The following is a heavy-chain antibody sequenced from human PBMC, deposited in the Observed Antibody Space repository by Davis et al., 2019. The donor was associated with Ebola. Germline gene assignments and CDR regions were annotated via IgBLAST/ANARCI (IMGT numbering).Heavy chain of an antibody. Sequence: PSETLSLTCTVSGGSISSSSYYWGWIRQPPGKGLEWIGSIYYSGSTYYNQSLKSRVTISVDTSKNQFSLKLTSVTAADTSVYYCARGDKVTPVGKRGLRHLDGFDWWGQGTLVTVSS. CDR2: IYYSGST. D-gene: IGHD2-21*02. CDR3: ARGDKVTPVGKRGLRHLDGFDW. J-gene: IGHJ4*02. V-gene: IGHV4-39*07. CDR1: GGSISSSSYY.